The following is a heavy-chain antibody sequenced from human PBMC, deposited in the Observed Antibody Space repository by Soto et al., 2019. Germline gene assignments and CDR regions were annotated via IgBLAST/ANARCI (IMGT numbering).Heavy chain of an antibody. V-gene: IGHV3-30*18. CDR2: ISYDGSNK. D-gene: IGHD6-13*01. J-gene: IGHJ6*02. CDR3: AKDGIAAAGTYYGMDV. Sequence: GGSLRLSCAASGFTFSSYGMHWVRQAPGKGLEWVAVISYDGSNKYYADSVKGRFTISRDNSKNTLYLQMNSLRAEDTAVYYCAKDGIAAAGTYYGMDVWGQGTTVTVSS. CDR1: GFTFSSYG.